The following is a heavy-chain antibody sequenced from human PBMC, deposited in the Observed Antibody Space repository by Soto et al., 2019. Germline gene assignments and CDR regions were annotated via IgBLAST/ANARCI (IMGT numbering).Heavy chain of an antibody. CDR3: ARESGYYDSSGYSLGWFDP. V-gene: IGHV1-69*01. CDR1: GGTFSSYA. CDR2: IIPIFGTA. Sequence: QVQLVQSGAEVKKPGSSVKVSCKASGGTFSSYAISWVRQAPGQGLEWMGGIIPIFGTANYAQKFQGRVTITADESTSTAYMELSSLRSDDTAVYYCARESGYYDSSGYSLGWFDPWGQGTLVTVSS. D-gene: IGHD3-22*01. J-gene: IGHJ5*02.